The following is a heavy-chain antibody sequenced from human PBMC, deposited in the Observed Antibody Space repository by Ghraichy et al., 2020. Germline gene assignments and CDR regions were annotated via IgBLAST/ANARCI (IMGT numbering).Heavy chain of an antibody. CDR2: INHSGRT. CDR1: GGSFSGYY. J-gene: IGHJ6*03. CDR3: ARVITSGSYYNVAYYYYYMDV. D-gene: IGHD3-10*01. V-gene: IGHV4-34*01. Sequence: SENLSLTCAVYGGSFSGYYWSWIRQPPGKGLEWIGEINHSGRTNYNPSPKSRVTISVDTSKNQFSLKLSSVTAADTAVYYCARVITSGSYYNVAYYYYYMDVWGKGTTVTVSS.